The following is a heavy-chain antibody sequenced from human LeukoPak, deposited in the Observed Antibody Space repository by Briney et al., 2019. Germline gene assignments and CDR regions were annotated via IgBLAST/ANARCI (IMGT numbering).Heavy chain of an antibody. CDR1: GYTFTSYG. V-gene: IGHV1-18*01. CDR3: ARVRFLEWLPYYFDY. Sequence: ASVKVSCKASGYTFTSYGISWVRQAPGQGLEWMGWISAYNGNTNYAQKLQGRVTMTTDTSTSTAYMELRSLGSDGTAVYYCARVRFLEWLPYYFDYWGQGTLVTVSS. CDR2: ISAYNGNT. J-gene: IGHJ4*02. D-gene: IGHD3-3*01.